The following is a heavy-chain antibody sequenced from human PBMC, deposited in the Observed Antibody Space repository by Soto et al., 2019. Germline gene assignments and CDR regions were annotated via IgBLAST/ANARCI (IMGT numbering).Heavy chain of an antibody. Sequence: PGGSLRLSCAASGFTFISYAMSWVLQAPWKGLEWVSAISGSGGSTYYADSVKGRFTISRDNSKNTLYLQMNSLRAEDTAVYYCAKTSSYYYDSSAINPYNWFDPWCQETLLTVSS. J-gene: IGHJ5*01. V-gene: IGHV3-23*01. CDR1: GFTFISYA. CDR3: AKTSSYYYDSSAINPYNWFDP. D-gene: IGHD3-22*01. CDR2: ISGSGGST.